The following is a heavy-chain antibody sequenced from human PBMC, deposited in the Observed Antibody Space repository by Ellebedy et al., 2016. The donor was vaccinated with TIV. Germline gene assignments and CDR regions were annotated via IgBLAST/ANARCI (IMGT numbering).Heavy chain of an antibody. CDR1: GFTFSTFW. CDR3: ARNRLGSVVTDS. J-gene: IGHJ5*01. D-gene: IGHD2-21*01. Sequence: GESLKISXAASGFTFSTFWMTWVRRAPGKGLEWVAHIKGDGSAKSYADSVKGRFTISRDNTRDSLYLQMDSLRAEDTAVYYCARNRLGSVVTDSWGQGTLVTVSS. V-gene: IGHV3-7*03. CDR2: IKGDGSAK.